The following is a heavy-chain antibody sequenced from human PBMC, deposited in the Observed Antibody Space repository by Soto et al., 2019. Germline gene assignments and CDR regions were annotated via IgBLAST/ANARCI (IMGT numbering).Heavy chain of an antibody. CDR2: ISYDGSNK. CDR3: ARGSSSRLPNWFGP. D-gene: IGHD6-13*01. CDR1: GFTFSSYA. Sequence: LRLSCAASGFTFSSYAMHWGPQAPGKGLEWVAVISYDGSNKYYADSVKGRFTISRDNSKNTLYLQMNSLRAEDTAVYYCARGSSSRLPNWFGPWGQGTLVTVSS. J-gene: IGHJ5*02. V-gene: IGHV3-30-3*01.